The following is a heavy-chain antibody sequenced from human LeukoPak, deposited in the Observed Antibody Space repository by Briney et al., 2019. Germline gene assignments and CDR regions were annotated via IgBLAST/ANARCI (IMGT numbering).Heavy chain of an antibody. Sequence: SETLSLTCTVSGGSISSSSYYWGWIRQPPGKGLEWIGSIYYSGSTYYNPSLKSRVTISVDTSKNQFSLKLRSVTAADTAVYYCARASCGGGTCYDSRGWFDPWGQGTLVTVSS. CDR3: ARASCGGGTCYDSRGWFDP. V-gene: IGHV4-39*07. J-gene: IGHJ5*02. CDR2: IYYSGST. CDR1: GGSISSSSYY. D-gene: IGHD2-15*01.